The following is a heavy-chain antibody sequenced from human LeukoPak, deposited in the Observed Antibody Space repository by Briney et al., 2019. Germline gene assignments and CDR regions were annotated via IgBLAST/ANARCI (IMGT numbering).Heavy chain of an antibody. CDR1: GFAFSGSA. V-gene: IGHV3-73*01. CDR2: IRSKANSYAT. Sequence: TGGSLRLSCAASGFAFSGSAMHWVRQASGKGLEWVGRIRSKANSYATAYAASVKGRFTVSRDDSKNTAYLQMNSLKTEDTAVYYCARSSFRRGYYFDYWGQGTLVTVSS. D-gene: IGHD3-16*01. CDR3: ARSSFRRGYYFDY. J-gene: IGHJ4*02.